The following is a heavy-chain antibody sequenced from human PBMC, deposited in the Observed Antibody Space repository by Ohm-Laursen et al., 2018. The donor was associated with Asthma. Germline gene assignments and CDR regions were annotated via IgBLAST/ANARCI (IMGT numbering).Heavy chain of an antibody. V-gene: IGHV3-23*01. CDR1: GFTFSSYA. Sequence: SLRLSCLASGFTFSSYAMSWVRQAPGKGLEWVSAISGSGGSTYYADPVKGRFTISRDNSKNTLYLQMNSLRAEDTAVYYCAKDAVVLPYYFDYWGQGTLVTVSS. CDR2: ISGSGGST. J-gene: IGHJ4*02. CDR3: AKDAVVLPYYFDY. D-gene: IGHD2-21*01.